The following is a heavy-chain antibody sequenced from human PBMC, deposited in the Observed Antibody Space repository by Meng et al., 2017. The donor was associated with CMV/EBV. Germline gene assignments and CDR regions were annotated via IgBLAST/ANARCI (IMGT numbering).Heavy chain of an antibody. D-gene: IGHD5-24*01. CDR1: GFTFSSYG. Sequence: GGSLRLSCAASGFTFSSYGMHWVRQAPGKGLEWVAVIWYDGSNKYYADSVKGRFTISRDNSKNTLYLQMNSLRAEDTALYYCAKDRSRDGYKIFDYWGQGTLVTVSS. CDR2: IWYDGSNK. J-gene: IGHJ4*02. V-gene: IGHV3-30*02. CDR3: AKDRSRDGYKIFDY.